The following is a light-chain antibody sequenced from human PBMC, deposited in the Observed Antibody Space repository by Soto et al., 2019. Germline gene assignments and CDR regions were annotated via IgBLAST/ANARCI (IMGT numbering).Light chain of an antibody. Sequence: EKGRTQSRAAVSGSAEERTTCPCRASQSVSSNLAWYQQKPGQAPRLLIYGASSRATGIPVRFSGSGSGTEFTLTIGLLQSEDFPVYSSQQSYHWPLTFAQGTRLEI. CDR3: QQSYHWPLT. J-gene: IGKJ5*01. CDR2: GAS. V-gene: IGKV3-15*01. CDR1: QSVSSN.